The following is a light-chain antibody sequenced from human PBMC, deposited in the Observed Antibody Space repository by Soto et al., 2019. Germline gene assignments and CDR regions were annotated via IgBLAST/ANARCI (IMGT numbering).Light chain of an antibody. CDR3: QQYNNWPRT. Sequence: EIVMTQSPATLSVSPGERATVSCRASQSVSSNLAWYQQKPGQAPRLLIYGASTRATGIPARFSGSGSGTDFTLTIGSLQSEDFAVYYCQQYNNWPRTFDQGTKLEIK. V-gene: IGKV3-15*01. CDR2: GAS. J-gene: IGKJ2*01. CDR1: QSVSSN.